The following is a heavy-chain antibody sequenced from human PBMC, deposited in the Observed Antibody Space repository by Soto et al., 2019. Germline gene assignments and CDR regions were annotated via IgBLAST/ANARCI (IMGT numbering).Heavy chain of an antibody. J-gene: IGHJ4*02. CDR2: INPNSGGT. D-gene: IGHD2-2*03. V-gene: IGHV1-2*02. Sequence: ASVKVSCKASGYTFTGYYMHWVRQAPGQGLEWMGWINPNSGGTNYAQKFQGRVTMTRDTSISTAYMELSRLRSDDTAVYYCARVTIGGYCSSNSCYRGNYFDYWGQGTLVTVSS. CDR3: ARVTIGGYCSSNSCYRGNYFDY. CDR1: GYTFTGYY.